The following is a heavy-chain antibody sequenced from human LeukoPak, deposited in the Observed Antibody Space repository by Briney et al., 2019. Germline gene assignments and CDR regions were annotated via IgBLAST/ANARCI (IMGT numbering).Heavy chain of an antibody. CDR1: GSSISSYY. CDR3: ARVEYSSLQPNPYFDY. D-gene: IGHD6-6*01. V-gene: IGHV4-59*01. CDR2: IYYSGST. Sequence: SETLSLTCTVSGSSISSYYWSWIRQPPGKGLEWIGYIYYSGSTNYNPSLKSRVTISVDTSKNQFSLKLSSVTAADTAVYYCARVEYSSLQPNPYFDYWGQGTLVTVSS. J-gene: IGHJ4*02.